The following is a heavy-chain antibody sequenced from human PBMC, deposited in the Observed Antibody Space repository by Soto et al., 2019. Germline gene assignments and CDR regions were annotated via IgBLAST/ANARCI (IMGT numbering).Heavy chain of an antibody. CDR2: ISSSSSYI. CDR1: GFTFSSYS. J-gene: IGHJ6*02. CDR3: ARVSGWGSSWYGYGMDF. V-gene: IGHV3-21*01. D-gene: IGHD6-13*01. Sequence: GGSLRLSCAASGFTFSSYSMNWVRQAPGKGLEWVSSISSSSSYIYYADSVKGRFTISRDNAKNSLYLQMNSLRAEDTAVYYCARVSGWGSSWYGYGMDFWGQGTTVTVSS.